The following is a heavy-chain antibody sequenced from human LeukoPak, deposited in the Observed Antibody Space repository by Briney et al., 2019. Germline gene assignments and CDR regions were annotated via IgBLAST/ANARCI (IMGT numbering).Heavy chain of an antibody. D-gene: IGHD6-25*01. CDR1: GFTFDDYA. Sequence: GRSLRLSCAASGFTFDDYAMHWVRQAPGKGLEWVSGISWNSGSIGYADSVKGRFTISRDNAKNSLYLQMNSLRAEDTAVYYCARDTANWFDPWGQGTLVTVSS. J-gene: IGHJ5*02. CDR2: ISWNSGSI. CDR3: ARDTANWFDP. V-gene: IGHV3-9*01.